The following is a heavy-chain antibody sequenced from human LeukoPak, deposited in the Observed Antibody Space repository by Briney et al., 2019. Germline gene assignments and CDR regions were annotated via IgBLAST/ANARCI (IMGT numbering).Heavy chain of an antibody. CDR3: ARHGDYHYNS. CDR1: VSTFSSHY. V-gene: IGHV3-21*04. CDR2: ISSSSTYI. D-gene: IGHD4-17*01. Sequence: GGSLRLSCAASVSTFSSHYMNWVRQAPGKGLEWVSSISSSSTYILYADSVKGRFTISRDNAKNSLLLQMNSLRAEDTAVYYCARHGDYHYNSWGQGTLVTVSS. J-gene: IGHJ4*02.